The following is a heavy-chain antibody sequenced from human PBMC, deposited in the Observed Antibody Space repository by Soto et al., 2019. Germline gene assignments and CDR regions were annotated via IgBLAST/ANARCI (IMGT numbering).Heavy chain of an antibody. CDR1: GYTFTSYA. D-gene: IGHD2-15*01. CDR2: INAGNGNT. J-gene: IGHJ1*01. Sequence: GASVKVSCKASGYTFTSYAMHWVRQAPGQRLEWMGWINAGNGNTKYSQKFQGRVTITRDTSASTAYRELSSLRSEDTAVYYCALVAATLYFQHWGQGTLVTVSS. V-gene: IGHV1-3*01. CDR3: ALVAATLYFQH.